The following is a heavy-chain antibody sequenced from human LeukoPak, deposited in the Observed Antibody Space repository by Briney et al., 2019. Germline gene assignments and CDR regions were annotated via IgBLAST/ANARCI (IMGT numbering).Heavy chain of an antibody. CDR1: GGSISNYY. CDR3: ARLSGSPHPTFDY. D-gene: IGHD1-26*01. V-gene: IGHV4-59*08. J-gene: IGHJ4*02. CDR2: IYYSGST. Sequence: SEALSLTCTVSGGSISNYYWTWIRQPPGKGLEWIGYIYYSGSTYYNPSLKSRVTISVDTSKNQFSLKLTSVTAADTAVYYCARLSGSPHPTFDYWGQGTLVTVSS.